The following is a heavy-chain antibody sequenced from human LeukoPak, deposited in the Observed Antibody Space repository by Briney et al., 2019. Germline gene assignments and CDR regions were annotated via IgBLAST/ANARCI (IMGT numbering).Heavy chain of an antibody. CDR3: AQANGTLRY. CDR2: ISISDGKT. CDR1: GFTFSSYG. D-gene: IGHD2-8*01. J-gene: IGHJ4*02. V-gene: IGHV3-23*01. Sequence: GGSLRLSCAVSGFTFSSYGMSWVRQGPGKGLGWVSTISISDGKTYYADSLKGRFNISRDISKDTLHLQMRSLTAEDTATYYCAQANGTLRYWGQGNLVTLTT.